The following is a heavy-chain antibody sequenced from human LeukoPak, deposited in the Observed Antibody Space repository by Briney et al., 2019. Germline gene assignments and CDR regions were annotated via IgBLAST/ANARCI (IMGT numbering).Heavy chain of an antibody. CDR1: GFTFDDYA. D-gene: IGHD5-12*01. Sequence: GGSLRLSCAASGFTFDDYAMHWVRQAPGKGLEWVSLISGDGGSTSYADSVKGRFTISRDNSKNSLYLQMNSLRTEDTALYYCAKDGGYSGFFDYWGQGTLVTVSS. J-gene: IGHJ4*02. V-gene: IGHV3-43*02. CDR3: AKDGGYSGFFDY. CDR2: ISGDGGST.